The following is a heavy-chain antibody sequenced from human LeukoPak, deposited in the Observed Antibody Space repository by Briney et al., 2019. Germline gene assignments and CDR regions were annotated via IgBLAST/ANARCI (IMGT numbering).Heavy chain of an antibody. D-gene: IGHD6-13*01. CDR1: GYTFTGYY. CDR2: IDPNSGST. Sequence: ASVKVSCKASGYTFTGYYMHWVRQAPGQGLEWMGRIDPNSGSTSYAQKFQGRVTMTRDTSTSTVYMELSSLRSEDTAVYYCARPHSSSWYVLDYWGQGTLVTVSS. V-gene: IGHV1-46*01. CDR3: ARPHSSSWYVLDY. J-gene: IGHJ4*02.